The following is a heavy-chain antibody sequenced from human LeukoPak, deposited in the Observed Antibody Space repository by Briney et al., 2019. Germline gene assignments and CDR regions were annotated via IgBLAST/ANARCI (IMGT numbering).Heavy chain of an antibody. CDR3: AKESPYSFPRNYYFDY. CDR2: LNNDAAAT. V-gene: IGHV3-23*01. Sequence: GGSLRLSCTTSGFTFNNFAMSWVRQAPGKGPEWVSALNNDAAATYYADSVKGRFTISRDNFKNTLYLQMNSLRADDTAIYYCAKESPYSFPRNYYFDYWGQGALVTVSS. D-gene: IGHD2/OR15-2a*01. CDR1: GFTFNNFA. J-gene: IGHJ4*02.